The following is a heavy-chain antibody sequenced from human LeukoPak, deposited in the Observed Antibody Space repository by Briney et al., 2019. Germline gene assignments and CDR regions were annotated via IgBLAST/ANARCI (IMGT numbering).Heavy chain of an antibody. CDR2: FDPEDGET. J-gene: IGHJ4*02. D-gene: IGHD3-10*01. V-gene: IGHV1-24*01. CDR1: GYTLTELS. CDR3: ATITMVRGVRPPDDY. Sequence: ASVKVSCKVSGYTLTELSMHWVRQAPGKGREWMGGFDPEDGETIYAQMFQGRVTMTEDTSTDTAYMELSSLRSEDTAVYYCATITMVRGVRPPDDYWGQGTLVTVSS.